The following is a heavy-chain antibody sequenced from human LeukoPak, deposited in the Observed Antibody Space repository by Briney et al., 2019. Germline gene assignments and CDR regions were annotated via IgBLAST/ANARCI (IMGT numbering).Heavy chain of an antibody. J-gene: IGHJ4*02. CDR1: GFTFSSYE. Sequence: GGSLRLSCAASGFTFSSYEMNWVRQAPGKGLEWVSYISSSGSTIYYADSVKGRFTISRDNAKNSLYLQMNSLRAEDTALYYCARDTYYYDSSGYSQFDYWGQGTLVTVSS. CDR2: ISSSGSTI. CDR3: ARDTYYYDSSGYSQFDY. V-gene: IGHV3-48*03. D-gene: IGHD3-22*01.